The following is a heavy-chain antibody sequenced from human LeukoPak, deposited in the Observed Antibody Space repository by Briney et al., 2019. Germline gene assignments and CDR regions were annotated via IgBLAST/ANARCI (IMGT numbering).Heavy chain of an antibody. D-gene: IGHD1-26*01. Sequence: GGSLRLSCAASGFTFSSYAMSWVRQAPGKGLEWVSAISGSGGSTYYADSVKGRFTISRDNSKDTLYLQMNSLRDEDTAVYYCARVGVGATTDFDYWGQGTLVTVSS. V-gene: IGHV3-23*01. CDR1: GFTFSSYA. CDR3: ARVGVGATTDFDY. CDR2: ISGSGGST. J-gene: IGHJ4*02.